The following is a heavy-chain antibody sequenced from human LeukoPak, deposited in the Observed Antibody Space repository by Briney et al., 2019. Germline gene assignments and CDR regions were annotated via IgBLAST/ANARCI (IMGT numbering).Heavy chain of an antibody. CDR3: ARDRSRGATQDS. V-gene: IGHV3-53*01. Sequence: GGSLRLSCAASSFTVGSNYMSWVRQAPGKGLEWVSSIYSGGSIYYADSVKGRFTISRDNSKNTLYLQMNSLRAEDTAVYYCARDRSRGATQDSWGQGTLVTVSS. J-gene: IGHJ4*02. CDR2: IYSGGSI. D-gene: IGHD1-26*01. CDR1: SFTVGSNY.